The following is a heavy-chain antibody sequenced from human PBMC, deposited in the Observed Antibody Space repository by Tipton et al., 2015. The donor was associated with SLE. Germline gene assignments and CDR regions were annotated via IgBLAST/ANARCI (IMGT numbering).Heavy chain of an antibody. D-gene: IGHD2-15*01. V-gene: IGHV1-8*01. CDR1: GYTFTSYD. CDR2: MNPNSGDA. Sequence: QLVQSGAEVKKPGASVKVSCKASGYTFTSYDINWVRQATGQGFEWMGWMNPNSGDAGYALKFQGRVTMTRNISKSTAYMELSSLRSEDTAVYYCARRWDCSGGSCQGSFGYWGQGTLVTVSS. CDR3: ARRWDCSGGSCQGSFGY. J-gene: IGHJ4*02.